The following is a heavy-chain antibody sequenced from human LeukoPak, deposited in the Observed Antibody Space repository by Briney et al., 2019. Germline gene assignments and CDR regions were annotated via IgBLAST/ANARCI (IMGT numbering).Heavy chain of an antibody. V-gene: IGHV3-7*01. Sequence: GGSPTLSCEASGFTFSTHWMSWVRQAPGKGLEWVASINPDGSQKYYLDSVKGRFTTSRDNTKNSLYLQMYSLGAEDTAVYYCARLLGTATTYDYWGQGTLVTVSS. J-gene: IGHJ4*02. CDR3: ARLLGTATTYDY. CDR1: GFTFSTHW. CDR2: INPDGSQK. D-gene: IGHD5-24*01.